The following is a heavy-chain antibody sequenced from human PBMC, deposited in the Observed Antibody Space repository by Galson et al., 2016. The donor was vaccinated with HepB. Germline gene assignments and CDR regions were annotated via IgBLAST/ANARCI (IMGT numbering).Heavy chain of an antibody. CDR3: ARGHYCAF. V-gene: IGHV3-53*01. CDR2: IFPGGGA. Sequence: SLRLSCAASGVSGTYMRWVRQAPGKGLEWLSVIFPGGGAYYSDSVRGRFTTSRDDPWDTVYLQTRSLRPEDTAVYYCARGHYCAFLGQGKLVTVSS. CDR1: GVSGTY. J-gene: IGHJ4*02.